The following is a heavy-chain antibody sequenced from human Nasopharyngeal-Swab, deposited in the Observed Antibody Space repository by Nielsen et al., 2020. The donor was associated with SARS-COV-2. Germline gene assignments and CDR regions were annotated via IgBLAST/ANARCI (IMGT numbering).Heavy chain of an antibody. CDR1: GGSISSYY. J-gene: IGHJ3*02. CDR3: AREVRGYAYGTRSFDI. V-gene: IGHV4-59*12. D-gene: IGHD5-18*01. CDR2: IYYSGST. Sequence: GSLRLSYTVSGGSISSYYWSWIRQPPGKGLEWIGYIYYSGSTNYNPSLKSRVTISVDTSKNQFSLKLSSVTAADTAVYYCAREVRGYAYGTRSFDIWGQGTMVTVSS.